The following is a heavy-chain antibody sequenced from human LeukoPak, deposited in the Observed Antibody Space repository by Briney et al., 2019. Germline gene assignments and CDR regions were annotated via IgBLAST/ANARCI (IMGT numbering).Heavy chain of an antibody. CDR2: IWYDGSNK. V-gene: IGHV3-33*01. Sequence: GRSLRLSCAVSGSSFSTYGMHWVRQAPGKGLEWVAVIWYDGSNKYYADSVKGRFTISRDNSKNTLYLQMNSLRAEDTAVYYCARELRYGDCWGQGTLVTVSS. D-gene: IGHD3-9*01. CDR3: ARELRYGDC. J-gene: IGHJ4*02. CDR1: GSSFSTYG.